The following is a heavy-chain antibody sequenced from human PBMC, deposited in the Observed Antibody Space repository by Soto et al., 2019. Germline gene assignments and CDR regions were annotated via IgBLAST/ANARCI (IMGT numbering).Heavy chain of an antibody. CDR1: GFAFSAYG. V-gene: IGHV3-33*01. CDR3: ARVGGTVTSDY. J-gene: IGHJ4*02. D-gene: IGHD4-17*01. CDR2: IYYDGSNK. Sequence: QVHLVESGGGVVQPGRSLRLSCAASGFAFSAYGMHWVRQAPGKGLEWVAMIYYDGSNKYYADSVKGRFTISRDNSKNTLYLQMRSLRAEDTALSYCARVGGTVTSDYWGQGTQVTVSS.